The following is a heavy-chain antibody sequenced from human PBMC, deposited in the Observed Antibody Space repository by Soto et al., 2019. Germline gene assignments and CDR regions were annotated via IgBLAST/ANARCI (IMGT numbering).Heavy chain of an antibody. Sequence: QVQLQQWGAGLLKPSETLSLTCAVYGGSFSGYYWSWIRQPPGKGLEWIGEINHSGSTNYNPSLXGRVTISVDTXXNXFXXKLSSVTAADTAVYYCARGLPTMIVVVIKGRWFDPWGQGTLVTVSS. D-gene: IGHD3-22*01. J-gene: IGHJ5*02. CDR1: GGSFSGYY. CDR2: INHSGST. CDR3: ARGLPTMIVVVIKGRWFDP. V-gene: IGHV4-34*01.